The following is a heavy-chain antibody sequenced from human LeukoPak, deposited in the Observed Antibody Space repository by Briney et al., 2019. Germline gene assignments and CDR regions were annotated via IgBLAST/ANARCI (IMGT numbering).Heavy chain of an antibody. V-gene: IGHV3-7*03. CDR1: GFTFSSHW. CDR3: ARNEKWGRDY. CDR2: IVQDGSQK. J-gene: IGHJ4*02. Sequence: GRSLRLSCVASGFTFSSHWMSWVRQAPGKGLEWVANIVQDGSQKYYVDSVKGRFTISRDNGKNSLYLQMNSLRAEDTAVYYCARNEKWGRDYWGQGTPVTVSS. D-gene: IGHD1-26*01.